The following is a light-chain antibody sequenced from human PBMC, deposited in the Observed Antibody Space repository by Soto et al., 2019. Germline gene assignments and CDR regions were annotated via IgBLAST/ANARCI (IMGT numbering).Light chain of an antibody. V-gene: IGLV2-23*02. CDR3: CSFTRSDTVV. CDR2: QVS. Sequence: QSALTQPASVSGSPGQSIAISCTGTSSDVGTYNLVSWYQQHPGKAPKLMIYQVSKRPSGASDRFSGSKSGNTASLTISALQAEDEADYYCCSFTRSDTVVFGGGTKLTVL. J-gene: IGLJ2*01. CDR1: SSDVGTYNL.